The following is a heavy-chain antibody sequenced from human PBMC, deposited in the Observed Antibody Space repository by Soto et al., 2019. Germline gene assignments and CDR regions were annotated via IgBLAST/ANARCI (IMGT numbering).Heavy chain of an antibody. V-gene: IGHV3-66*01. CDR2: VHSDGST. D-gene: IGHD3-10*02. J-gene: IGHJ3*02. CDR1: GLNVTDKY. Sequence: EVQLVESGGGLVQPGGSLRLSCAASGLNVTDKYMSWVRQGPGKGLEWVSVVHSDGSTYYADSVKGRFIISRDNSKNSVYLQMNSLRGEDTAVYYCASAVFVFDSWGQGTTVTVSS. CDR3: ASAVFVFDS.